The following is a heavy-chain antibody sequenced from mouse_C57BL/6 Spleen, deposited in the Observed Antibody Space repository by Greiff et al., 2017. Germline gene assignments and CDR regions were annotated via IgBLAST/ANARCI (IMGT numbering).Heavy chain of an antibody. CDR1: GFNIKDYY. J-gene: IGHJ4*01. Sequence: EVQLQESGAELVKPGASVKLSCTASGFNIKDYYMHWVKQRTEQGLEWIGRIDPEDGETKYAPKFQGKATITADTSSNPTYLQISSLTSEDTAVYYWASPYYYGSSVYYAMDYWGQGTSVTVSS. CDR3: ASPYYYGSSVYYAMDY. CDR2: IDPEDGET. D-gene: IGHD1-1*01. V-gene: IGHV14-2*01.